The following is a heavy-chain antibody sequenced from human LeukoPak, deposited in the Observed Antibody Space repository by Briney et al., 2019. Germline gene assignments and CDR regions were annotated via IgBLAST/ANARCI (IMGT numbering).Heavy chain of an antibody. CDR1: GCSISSGSYY. V-gene: IGHV4-61*02. Sequence: SETLSLTCTVSGCSISSGSYYWSWIRQPAGKGLEWIGRIYTSGSTNYNPSLKSRVTISVDTSKNQFSLKLSSVTAADTAVYYCVRATYSSGWYFAYWGQGTLVTVSS. CDR3: VRATYSSGWYFAY. CDR2: IYTSGST. D-gene: IGHD6-19*01. J-gene: IGHJ4*02.